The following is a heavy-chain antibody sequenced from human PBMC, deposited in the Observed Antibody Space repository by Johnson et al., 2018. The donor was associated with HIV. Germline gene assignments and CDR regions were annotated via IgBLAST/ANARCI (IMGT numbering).Heavy chain of an antibody. D-gene: IGHD3-22*01. Sequence: VQLVESGGGLIQPGGSLRLSCAASGFTVSSNYMSWVRQAPGKGLEWVSIIYSDGITYFADSVKGRFPISRDNSKNTLFLQMNSLRVEDTAVYYCARDGQDRDDAFDIWGQGTMVTVSS. J-gene: IGHJ3*02. CDR3: ARDGQDRDDAFDI. CDR2: IYSDGIT. CDR1: GFTVSSNY. V-gene: IGHV3-53*01.